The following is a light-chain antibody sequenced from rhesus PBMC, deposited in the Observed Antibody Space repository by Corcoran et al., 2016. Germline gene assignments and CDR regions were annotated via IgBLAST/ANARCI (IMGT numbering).Light chain of an antibody. CDR1: QSISSW. Sequence: DIQMTQSPSSLSASVGDTVTITCRASQSISSWLAWYQQKPGKALTLLIYKESTLQSGGPSRFSGSGSGTDFTLTISSRQSEDFATYYCQQYSSSPWTFGQGTKVEIK. CDR3: QQYSSSPWT. J-gene: IGKJ1*01. CDR2: KES. V-gene: IGKV1-22*01.